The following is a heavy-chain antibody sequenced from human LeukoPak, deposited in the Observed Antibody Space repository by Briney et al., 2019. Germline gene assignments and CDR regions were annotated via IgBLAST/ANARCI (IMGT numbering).Heavy chain of an antibody. Sequence: ASVKVSCKASGYTFTGYYMHWVRQAPGQGLEWMGWINPNSGGTNYAQKFQGRVTMTRDTSISTAYMELSRLRSDDTAVYYCARGDLGIAAAGNGYYYYYYMDVWGKGTTVTVSS. CDR1: GYTFTGYY. CDR2: INPNSGGT. D-gene: IGHD6-13*01. CDR3: ARGDLGIAAAGNGYYYYYYMDV. V-gene: IGHV1-2*02. J-gene: IGHJ6*03.